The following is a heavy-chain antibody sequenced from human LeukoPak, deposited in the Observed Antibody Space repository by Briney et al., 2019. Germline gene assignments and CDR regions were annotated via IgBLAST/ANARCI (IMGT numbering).Heavy chain of an antibody. D-gene: IGHD5-18*01. CDR1: GFTVSSNY. CDR3: ASISYGYYFDY. J-gene: IGHJ4*02. CDR2: IYSGGST. V-gene: IGHV3-53*01. Sequence: GGPRRISCAASGFTVSSNYMSWVRQAPGKGLAWVSVIYSGGSTYYADSVKGRFTISRDNSENTLYLQMNSLRAEYTGVYYCASISYGYYFDYWGQGTLVTVSS.